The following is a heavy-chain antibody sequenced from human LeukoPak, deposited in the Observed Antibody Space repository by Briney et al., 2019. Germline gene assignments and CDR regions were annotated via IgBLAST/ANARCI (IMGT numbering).Heavy chain of an antibody. CDR1: GYFISNDYC. V-gene: IGHV4-38-2*02. D-gene: IGHD3-22*01. Sequence: SETLSLTCTVSGYFISNDYCWGWIRQPPGKGLEGIGSIHQSGSTYYNPSLKSRVTISLDTSKQQFSLKLRSVTAADTAVYYCARQHYYDSSDYSAWVDYWGQGILVTVSS. CDR2: IHQSGST. CDR3: ARQHYYDSSDYSAWVDY. J-gene: IGHJ4*02.